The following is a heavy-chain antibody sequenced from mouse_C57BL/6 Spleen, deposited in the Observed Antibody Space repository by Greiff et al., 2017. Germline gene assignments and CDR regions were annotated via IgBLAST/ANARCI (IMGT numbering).Heavy chain of an antibody. V-gene: IGHV2-2*01. J-gene: IGHJ4*01. Sequence: QVQLKESGPGLVQPSQSLSITCTVSGFSLTSYGVHWVRQSPGKGLEWLGVIWSGGSTDDNAAFISRLSISKDNSKSQVFFKMNSLQADDTAIYYCARRPYDYYAMDYWGQGTSVTVSS. CDR2: IWSGGST. CDR3: ARRPYDYYAMDY. CDR1: GFSLTSYG.